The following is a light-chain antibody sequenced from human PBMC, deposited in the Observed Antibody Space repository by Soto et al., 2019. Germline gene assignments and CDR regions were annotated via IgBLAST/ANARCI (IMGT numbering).Light chain of an antibody. CDR2: AAS. V-gene: IGKV1-39*01. Sequence: DIQMTQKTSSLSASVGDRVTITCRASQSISSYLNWYQQKPGKAPKXMIYAASSLQSGVPSRFSGIRSGTAGTLTISSLQPEDGETYYGQQSYSTPRTFGQGTKVDIK. CDR3: QQSYSTPRT. CDR1: QSISSY. J-gene: IGKJ1*01.